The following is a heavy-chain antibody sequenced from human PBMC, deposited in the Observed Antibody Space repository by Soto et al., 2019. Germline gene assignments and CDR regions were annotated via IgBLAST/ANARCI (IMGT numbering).Heavy chain of an antibody. Sequence: EVQLLESGGGLVQPGGSLRLSCAASGFSFSTFEMSWVRQAPGRGLEWVSFISDDGSRTYYADAVKGRFTISRDNSKHTLYLQMNSVTAEDTAVYAGVKGGWLDFWGQGTLVTVSS. CDR2: ISDDGSRT. J-gene: IGHJ5*01. CDR1: GFSFSTFE. D-gene: IGHD3-16*01. V-gene: IGHV3-23*01. CDR3: VKGGWLDF.